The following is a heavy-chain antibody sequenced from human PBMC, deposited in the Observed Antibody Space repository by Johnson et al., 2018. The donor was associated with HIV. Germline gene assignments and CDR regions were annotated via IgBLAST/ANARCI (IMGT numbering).Heavy chain of an antibody. CDR3: ARENWGQRMNAFDI. CDR2: IWYDGLNK. Sequence: QVKLVESGGGVVQPGRSLRLSCAASGFTFRSYGMHWVRQAPGKGLEWVAVIWYDGLNKYYADSVKGRFTISRDNSKNTLYLQMNSLRAEDTAVYYCARENWGQRMNAFDIWGQGTMVTVSS. CDR1: GFTFRSYG. J-gene: IGHJ3*02. D-gene: IGHD7-27*01. V-gene: IGHV3-30*19.